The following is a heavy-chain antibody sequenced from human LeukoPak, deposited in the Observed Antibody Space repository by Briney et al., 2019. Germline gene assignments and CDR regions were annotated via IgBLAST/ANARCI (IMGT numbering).Heavy chain of an antibody. CDR2: ISYDGSNK. J-gene: IGHJ4*02. Sequence: QPGGSLRLSCAASGFTFSSYAMHWVRQAPGKGLEWVAVISYDGSNKYYADSVKGRFTISRDNSKNTLYLQMNSLRAEDTAVYYCASWFIVGATNWGQGTLVTVSS. CDR1: GFTFSSYA. V-gene: IGHV3-30-3*01. CDR3: ASWFIVGATN. D-gene: IGHD1-26*01.